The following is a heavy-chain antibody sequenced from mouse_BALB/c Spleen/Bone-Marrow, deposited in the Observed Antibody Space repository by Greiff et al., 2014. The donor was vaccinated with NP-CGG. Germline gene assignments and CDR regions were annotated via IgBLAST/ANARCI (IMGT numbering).Heavy chain of an antibody. CDR1: GFSITSGYY. Sequence: DVKLQESGPGLVKPSQSLSLTCSVTGFSITSGYYWNWIRQFPGNKLEWMDYITYDGSNNYNPSLKNRLSITRDTSKNQFFLKLNSVTPEDTATYYCARGTGTYFDVWGVGTSVTVSS. V-gene: IGHV3-6*02. D-gene: IGHD4-1*01. J-gene: IGHJ1*01. CDR2: ITYDGSN. CDR3: ARGTGTYFDV.